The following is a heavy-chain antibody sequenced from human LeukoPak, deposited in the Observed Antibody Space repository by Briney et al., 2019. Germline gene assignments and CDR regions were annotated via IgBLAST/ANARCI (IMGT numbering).Heavy chain of an antibody. CDR2: IKQDGSEK. CDR1: GFTFSSYW. V-gene: IGHV3-7*01. Sequence: GGSLRLSCAASGFTFSSYWTSWVRQAPGKGLEWVANIKQDGSEKYYVDSVKGRFTISRDNAKNSLYLQMNSLRAEDTAVYYCARTGSSMVGAIDYWGQGTMVTVSS. CDR3: ARTGSSMVGAIDY. J-gene: IGHJ4*02. D-gene: IGHD1-26*01.